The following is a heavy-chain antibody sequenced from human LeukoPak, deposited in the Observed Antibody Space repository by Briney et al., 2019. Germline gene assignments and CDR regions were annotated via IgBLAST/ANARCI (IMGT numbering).Heavy chain of an antibody. J-gene: IGHJ3*02. D-gene: IGHD3-3*01. CDR2: IWYGGSNE. Sequence: GGSLRLSCAASGFTFSSYGMHWVRQAPGKGLEWVAAIWYGGSNEDYADSVKGRFTISRDNSKNTLYLQMNSLRAEDTAVYYCAKVLFWGDPEAFDIWGQGTMVTVSS. CDR3: AKVLFWGDPEAFDI. CDR1: GFTFSSYG. V-gene: IGHV3-30*02.